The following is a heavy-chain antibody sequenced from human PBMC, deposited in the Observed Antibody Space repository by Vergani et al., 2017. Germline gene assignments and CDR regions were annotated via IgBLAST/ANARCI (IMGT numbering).Heavy chain of an antibody. CDR1: GYSFTSYW. D-gene: IGHD3-22*01. Sequence: EVQLVQSGAEVKKPGESLKISCKGSGYSFTSYWIGWVRQMPGKGLEWMGIIYPGDSDTRYSPSFQGQVTISADKSISTAYLQWSSLKASDTAMYYCAGRLYYYDSSGYPVYYFDYWGQGTLVTVSS. V-gene: IGHV5-51*01. CDR3: AGRLYYYDSSGYPVYYFDY. CDR2: IYPGDSDT. J-gene: IGHJ4*02.